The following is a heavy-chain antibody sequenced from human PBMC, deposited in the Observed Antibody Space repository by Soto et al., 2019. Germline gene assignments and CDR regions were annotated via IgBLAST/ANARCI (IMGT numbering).Heavy chain of an antibody. CDR3: ASSSRTDYFCMDV. CDR1: SDSVNSGNW. Sequence: PSETLSLTCAVSSDSVNSGNWWIWVRQPPGQGLEWIGEIYHSGRTNYNPSLKSRVIISVDKSKKQLSLKLTSVTAADTAVYYCASSSRTDYFCMDVWARGTTVTVSS. J-gene: IGHJ6*03. CDR2: IYHSGRT. V-gene: IGHV4-4*02. D-gene: IGHD2-2*01.